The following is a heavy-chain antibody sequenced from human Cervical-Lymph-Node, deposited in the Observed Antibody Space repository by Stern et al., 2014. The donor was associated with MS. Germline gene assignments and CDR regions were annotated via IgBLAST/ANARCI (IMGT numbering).Heavy chain of an antibody. J-gene: IGHJ4*02. D-gene: IGHD5-18*01. CDR1: GFTFSDYY. CDR2: ISSSSSYT. V-gene: IGHV3-11*06. CDR3: ARTVDTAMVTDY. Sequence: QLVESGGGLVKPGGSLRLSCAASGFTFSDYYMSWIRQAPGKGLEWVSYISSSSSYTNYADSVKGRFTISRDNAKNSLYLQMNSLRAEDTAVYYCARTVDTAMVTDYWGQGTLVTVSS.